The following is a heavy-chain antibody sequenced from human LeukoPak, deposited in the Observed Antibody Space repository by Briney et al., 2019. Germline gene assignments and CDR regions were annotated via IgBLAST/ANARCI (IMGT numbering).Heavy chain of an antibody. CDR1: GYTFTKYG. V-gene: IGHV1-18*01. J-gene: IGHJ6*02. Sequence: ASVKVSCKASGYTFTKYGISWVRQAPGQGLEWMGWISAYNGNTKYTQKVQGRVSLTTDTPTSTAYMEVRSLRSDDTAVYYCERGSNPLIGYYGMDVWGQGTTVTVSS. D-gene: IGHD3-22*01. CDR2: ISAYNGNT. CDR3: ERGSNPLIGYYGMDV.